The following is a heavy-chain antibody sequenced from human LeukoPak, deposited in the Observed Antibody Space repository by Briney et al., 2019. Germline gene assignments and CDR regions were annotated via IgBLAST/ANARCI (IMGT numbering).Heavy chain of an antibody. CDR1: GGSISSGSYY. J-gene: IGHJ3*02. CDR2: IYTSGST. V-gene: IGHV4-61*02. Sequence: SETLSLTCTVSGGSISSGSYYWSWLRQPAGKGLEWIGRIYTSGSTNYDPSLKSRVTISVDTSKNQFSLKLSSVTAADMAVYYCARGTVVNDAFDIWGQGTMVTVSS. D-gene: IGHD4-23*01. CDR3: ARGTVVNDAFDI.